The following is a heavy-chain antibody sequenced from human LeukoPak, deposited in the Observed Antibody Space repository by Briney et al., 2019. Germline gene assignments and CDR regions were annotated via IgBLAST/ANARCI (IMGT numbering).Heavy chain of an antibody. CDR2: IYPGDSDT. J-gene: IGHJ5*02. D-gene: IGHD3-3*01. CDR1: GYSFTSYW. Sequence: GESLKISCKGSGYSFTSYWIGWVRQMPGKGLEWMGIIYPGDSDTRYSPSFQGQVTISADKSISTAYLQWSSLKASDTAMYYCARAWGDFRSGGALNWFDPWGQGTLVTVSS. V-gene: IGHV5-51*01. CDR3: ARAWGDFRSGGALNWFDP.